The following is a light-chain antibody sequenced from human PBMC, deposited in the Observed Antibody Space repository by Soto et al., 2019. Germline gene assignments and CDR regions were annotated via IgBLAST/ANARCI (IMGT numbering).Light chain of an antibody. Sequence: QSVLTQPPSVSGAPGQGVTISCTGSSSNIGAGYNVNWFQQLPGTAPKLLMYDNSNRPSGVPARFSGSKSGTSASLVITGLQAEDEADYFCQSYDSSLRGPYVFGTGTKLTVL. CDR3: QSYDSSLRGPYV. CDR1: SSNIGAGYN. J-gene: IGLJ1*01. CDR2: DNS. V-gene: IGLV1-40*01.